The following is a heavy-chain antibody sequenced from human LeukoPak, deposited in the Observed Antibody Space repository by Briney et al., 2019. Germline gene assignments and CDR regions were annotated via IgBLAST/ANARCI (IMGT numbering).Heavy chain of an antibody. CDR1: GFTFSSYG. V-gene: IGHV3-30*02. Sequence: GGSLRLSCAASGFTFSSYGMHWVRQAPGKGLEWVAFIRYDGSNKYYADSVKGRFTISRDNSKNTLYLQMNSLRAEDTAVYYCARSSSWYSPFFDYWGQGTLVTVSS. J-gene: IGHJ4*02. CDR3: ARSSSWYSPFFDY. CDR2: IRYDGSNK. D-gene: IGHD6-13*01.